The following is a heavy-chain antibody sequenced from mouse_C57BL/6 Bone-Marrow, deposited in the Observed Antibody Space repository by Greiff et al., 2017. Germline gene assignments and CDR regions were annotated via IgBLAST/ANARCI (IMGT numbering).Heavy chain of an antibody. CDR3: AGSFFAY. CDR1: GFTFSDYY. Sequence: EVQLVESGGGLVQPGGSLKLSCAASGFTFSDYYMYWVRQTPEKRLEWVAYISNGGGSTYYPDTVKGRFTISRDNAKNTLYLQMSRLKSEDTAMYYCAGSFFAYWGQGTLVTVSA. V-gene: IGHV5-12*01. J-gene: IGHJ3*01. CDR2: ISNGGGST. D-gene: IGHD1-1*02.